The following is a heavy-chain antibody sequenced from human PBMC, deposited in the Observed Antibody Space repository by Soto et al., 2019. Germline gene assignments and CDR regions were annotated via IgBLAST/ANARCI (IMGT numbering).Heavy chain of an antibody. J-gene: IGHJ4*02. Sequence: ASGKVSCEASGYTFTGYYIHWVRQAPGQGLEWMGWINPNSGGTNYAQKFQGRVTMTRDTSISTAYMELSRLRSDDTAVYYCARYYYGSGSYYPYFDYWGQGTLVTVSS. CDR2: INPNSGGT. D-gene: IGHD3-10*01. CDR3: ARYYYGSGSYYPYFDY. V-gene: IGHV1-2*02. CDR1: GYTFTGYY.